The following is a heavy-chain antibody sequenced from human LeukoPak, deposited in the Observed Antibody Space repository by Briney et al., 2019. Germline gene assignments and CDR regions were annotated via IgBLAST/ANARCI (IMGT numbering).Heavy chain of an antibody. CDR3: ARAPSSDYVGGRPLFRAV. Sequence: GGSLRLSCAASGFTFSNYAMTWVRQAPGKGLEWVSTISNTGSDTYYADSVQGRFTISRDNSENTLYLQMNNLRAEDTAIHYCARAPSSDYVGGRPLFRAVWAKGTRVPVPS. CDR2: ISNTGSDT. J-gene: IGHJ6*04. D-gene: IGHD3-16*01. CDR1: GFTFSNYA. V-gene: IGHV3-23*01.